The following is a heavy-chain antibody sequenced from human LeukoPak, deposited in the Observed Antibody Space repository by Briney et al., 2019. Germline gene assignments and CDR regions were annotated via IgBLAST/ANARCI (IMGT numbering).Heavy chain of an antibody. J-gene: IGHJ3*02. D-gene: IGHD1-1*01. V-gene: IGHV3-21*01. CDR2: ISSSSSYI. Sequence: PGGSLRLSCAASGSTFSSYSMNWVRQAPGKGLEWVSSISSSSSYIYYADSVKGRFTISRDNAKNSLYLQMNSLRPEDTAIYYCVKETGDVGQGGFEIWGQGTRVTVS. CDR3: VKETGDVGQGGFEI. CDR1: GSTFSSYS.